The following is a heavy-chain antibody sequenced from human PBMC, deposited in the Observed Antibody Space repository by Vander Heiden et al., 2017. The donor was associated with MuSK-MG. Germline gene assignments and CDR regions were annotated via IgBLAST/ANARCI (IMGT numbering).Heavy chain of an antibody. CDR3: ARGGGGYSYGTFDY. D-gene: IGHD5-18*01. CDR2: IIPILGTA. CDR1: GGTFSSYA. Sequence: QVQLVQSGAEVKKPGSSVKVSCKASGGTFSSYAISWVRQAPGQGLEGRGGIIPILGTANYEQKFQGRVTITADESTSTAYRELSSLRSEDTAVYYWARGGGGYSYGTFDYWGQGTLVTVSS. V-gene: IGHV1-69*01. J-gene: IGHJ4*02.